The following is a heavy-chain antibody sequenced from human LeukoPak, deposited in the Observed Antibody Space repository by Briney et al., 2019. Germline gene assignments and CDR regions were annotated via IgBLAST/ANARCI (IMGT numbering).Heavy chain of an antibody. V-gene: IGHV4-4*09. CDR3: ARLTRLSTSPDRYYLDY. J-gene: IGHJ4*02. CDR1: GESISSYY. D-gene: IGHD6-6*01. CDR2: IYTSGGT. Sequence: SETLSLTCTVSGESISSYYWSWIRQPPGKELEWIGYIYTSGGTNYIPSLKGRVTISIDTSKNQFSLKLSSVTAADSAVYYCARLTRLSTSPDRYYLDYWGQGTLVTVSS.